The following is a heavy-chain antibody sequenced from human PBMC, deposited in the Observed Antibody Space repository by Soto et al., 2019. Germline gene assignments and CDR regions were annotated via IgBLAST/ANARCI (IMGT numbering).Heavy chain of an antibody. V-gene: IGHV3-30*03. J-gene: IGHJ4*02. CDR3: TGEGASGY. D-gene: IGHD3-10*01. CDR2: ISRDGGTK. CDR1: GFTVSTYG. Sequence: QVQLVESGGGVVQPGRSLRLSCAVSGFTVSTYGMHWVRQAPGKGLEWVAVISRDGGTKYYADSVKGRFTISRDNSRNTLFVEMNSLRGDDMAVYYCTGEGASGYWGQGTLVTVSS.